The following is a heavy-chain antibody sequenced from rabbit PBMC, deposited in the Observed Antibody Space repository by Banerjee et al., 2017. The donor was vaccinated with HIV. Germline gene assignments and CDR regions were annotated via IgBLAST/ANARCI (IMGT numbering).Heavy chain of an antibody. J-gene: IGHJ4*01. CDR1: GIDFSNHG. D-gene: IGHD4-1*01. CDR3: TRSQVAGAWDL. V-gene: IGHV1S47*01. Sequence: ELVESGGGLVQPGESLKLSCKASGIDFSNHGISWVRQAPGKGPEWIAYIYPDYGTTDYASWVNGRFTISLDNAQNTVFLQMTSLTDADTATYFCTRSQVAGAWDLWGPGTLVTVS. CDR2: IYPDYGTT.